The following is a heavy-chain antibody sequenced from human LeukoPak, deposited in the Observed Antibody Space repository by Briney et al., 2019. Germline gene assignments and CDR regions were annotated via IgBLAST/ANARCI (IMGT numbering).Heavy chain of an antibody. CDR2: VSDSGDST. V-gene: IGHV3-23*01. CDR1: RFTFANYA. J-gene: IGHJ4*02. D-gene: IGHD3-10*01. Sequence: GGSLRLSCAASRFTFANYAMSWVRQAPGKGLEWISTVSDSGDSTYYADSVKGRFTISRDNSKNTLYLQMNNLRAEDTAVYYCAKYYYGSGSPIFDYWGQGTLVTVSS. CDR3: AKYYYGSGSPIFDY.